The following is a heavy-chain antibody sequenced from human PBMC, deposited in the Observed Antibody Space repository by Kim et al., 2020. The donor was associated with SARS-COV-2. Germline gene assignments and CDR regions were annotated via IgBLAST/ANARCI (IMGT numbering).Heavy chain of an antibody. D-gene: IGHD3-22*01. CDR3: ARQDIYYYEGGWFDP. J-gene: IGHJ5*02. Sequence: GESLKISCKGSGYSFTSYWIGWVRQMPGKGLEWMGIIYPGDSDTRYSPSFQGQVTISADKSISTAYLQWSSLKASDTAMYYCARQDIYYYEGGWFDPWGQGTLVTVSS. V-gene: IGHV5-51*01. CDR1: GYSFTSYW. CDR2: IYPGDSDT.